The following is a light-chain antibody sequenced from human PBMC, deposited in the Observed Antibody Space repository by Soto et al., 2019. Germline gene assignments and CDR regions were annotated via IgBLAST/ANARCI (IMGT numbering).Light chain of an antibody. CDR1: SSDVGSYNL. CDR2: EVS. CDR3: CSYAGSSTSPYV. V-gene: IGLV2-23*02. J-gene: IGLJ1*01. Sequence: QSVLAQPASVSGSPGQSITISCTGASSDVGSYNLVSWYQQHPGKAPKLMIYEVSKRPSGVSNRFSGSKSGNTASLTISGLQADDEADYYCCSYAGSSTSPYVFGTGTKATVL.